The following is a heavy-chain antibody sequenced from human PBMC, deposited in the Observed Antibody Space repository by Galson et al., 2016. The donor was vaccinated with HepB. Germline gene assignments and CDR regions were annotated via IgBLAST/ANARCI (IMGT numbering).Heavy chain of an antibody. D-gene: IGHD4-23*01. V-gene: IGHV3-15*07. J-gene: IGHJ4*02. Sequence: SLRLSCAASGFTFVNAWMNWLRQAPGKGLEWVGRIKSKIDGETTDYAAPVKGRFTIPRDDSKNAVYLELSSLKTEDTAVCYCTTGLMRAGGSKGDFWGQGTLVTVSS. CDR2: IKSKIDGETT. CDR3: TTGLMRAGGSKGDF. CDR1: GFTFVNAW.